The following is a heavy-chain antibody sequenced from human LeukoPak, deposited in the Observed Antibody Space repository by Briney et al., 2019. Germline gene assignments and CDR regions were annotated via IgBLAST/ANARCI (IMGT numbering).Heavy chain of an antibody. CDR1: GYTFTGYY. CDR3: ARDSSNWSVDY. D-gene: IGHD6-13*01. CDR2: INPSGDT. V-gene: IGHV1-46*01. J-gene: IGHJ4*02. Sequence: GASVKVSCKASGYTFTGYYMHWVRQAPGQGLEWMGVINPSGDTSYAQKFQGRVTMTRDTSTSTVYMEMTSLRSEDTAVYYCARDSSNWSVDYWGQGTLVTVSS.